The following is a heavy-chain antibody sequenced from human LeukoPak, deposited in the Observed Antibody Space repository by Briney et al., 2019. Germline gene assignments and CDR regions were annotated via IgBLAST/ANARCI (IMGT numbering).Heavy chain of an antibody. CDR1: GYTFTGYY. V-gene: IGHV1-2*02. CDR3: ARDPRFCSGGSCYSPYYYYYYGMDV. Sequence: GASVKVSCKASGYTFTGYYMHWVRQAPGQGLEWMGWINPNSGGTNYAQKSQGRVTMTRDTSISTAYMELSRLRSDDTAVYYCARDPRFCSGGSCYSPYYYYYYGMDVWGQGTTVTVSS. J-gene: IGHJ6*02. CDR2: INPNSGGT. D-gene: IGHD2-15*01.